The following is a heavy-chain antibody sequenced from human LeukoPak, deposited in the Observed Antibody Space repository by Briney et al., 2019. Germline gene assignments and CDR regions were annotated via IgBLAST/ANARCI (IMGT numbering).Heavy chain of an antibody. D-gene: IGHD3-10*01. CDR3: ATVTGYYYGSGSYCSNWFDP. Sequence: QLGGPLRLSCAASGFTFSSYAMHWVRQAPGKGLEWVAVISYDGSNKYYADSVKGRFTISRDNSKNTLYLQMNSLRAEDTAVYYCATVTGYYYGSGSYCSNWFDPWGQGTLVTVSP. CDR2: ISYDGSNK. V-gene: IGHV3-30-3*01. CDR1: GFTFSSYA. J-gene: IGHJ5*02.